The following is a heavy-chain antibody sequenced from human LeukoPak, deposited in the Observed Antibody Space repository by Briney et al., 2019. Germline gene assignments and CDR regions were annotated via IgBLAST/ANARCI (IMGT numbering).Heavy chain of an antibody. CDR1: GGSISSSSYY. CDR2: IYYSGST. Sequence: SETLSLTCTVSGGSISSSSYYWGWIRQPPGKGLEWIGSIYYSGSTYYNPSLKSRVTISVDTSKNQFSLKLSSVTAADTAVYYCARGPGYQLHWGQGTLVTVSS. V-gene: IGHV4-39*07. J-gene: IGHJ4*02. D-gene: IGHD2-2*01. CDR3: ARGPGYQLH.